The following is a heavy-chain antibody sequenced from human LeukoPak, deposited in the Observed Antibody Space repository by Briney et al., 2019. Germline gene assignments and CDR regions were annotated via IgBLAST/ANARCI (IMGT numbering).Heavy chain of an antibody. D-gene: IGHD3-22*01. CDR1: GFTFSDHY. CDR2: TRNKANSYTT. J-gene: IGHJ3*02. Sequence: GGSLRLSGAASGFTFSDHYMDWVRQAPGKGLEWVGRTRNKANSYTTEYAASVKGRFTISRDDSKNSLYLQMNSLKTEDTAVYYCARDTGSSGYFDAFDIWGQGTMVTVSS. V-gene: IGHV3-72*01. CDR3: ARDTGSSGYFDAFDI.